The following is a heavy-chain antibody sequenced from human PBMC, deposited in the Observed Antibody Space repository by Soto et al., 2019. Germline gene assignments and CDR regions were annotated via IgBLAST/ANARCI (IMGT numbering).Heavy chain of an antibody. V-gene: IGHV1-69*13. CDR2: IIPIFGTA. J-gene: IGHJ6*02. CDR1: GGTFSSYA. D-gene: IGHD6-19*01. CDR3: ARGGAKWDSSGWADGMDV. Sequence: GASVKVSCKASGGTFSSYAISWVRQAPGQGLEWMGGIIPIFGTANYAQKFQGRVTITADESTSTAYMELSSLRSEDTAVYYCARGGAKWDSSGWADGMDVWGQGTTVTVSS.